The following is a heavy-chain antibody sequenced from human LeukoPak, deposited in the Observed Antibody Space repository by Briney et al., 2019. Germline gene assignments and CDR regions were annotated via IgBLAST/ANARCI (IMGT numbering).Heavy chain of an antibody. CDR1: GYTFTFFY. CDR2: IRPGSDDI. D-gene: IGHD4-17*01. J-gene: IGHJ4*02. CDR3: ARDDGDYLLGFDF. Sequence: ASVKVSCKTSGYTFTFFYVHWLRHSPGQGLEWMGWIRPGSDDINYAQKFRDRVTVTSDTSTTTAYMEVNKLTSDDTAVYYCARDDGDYLLGFDFWGQGTLVTVSS. V-gene: IGHV1-2*02.